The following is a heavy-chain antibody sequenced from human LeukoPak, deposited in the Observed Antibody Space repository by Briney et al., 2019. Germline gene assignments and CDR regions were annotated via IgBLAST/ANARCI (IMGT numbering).Heavy chain of an antibody. J-gene: IGHJ4*02. CDR1: GYTFTSND. V-gene: IGHV1-8*01. CDR3: ARFYRRRGAHDFDY. CDR2: MNPNSGNT. Sequence: GASVKVSCKASGYTFTSNDINWVRQATGQGLEWMGWMNPNSGNTGYAQKFQGRVTMTRNNYISTAYMELSSMRSEDTAVSYCARFYRRRGAHDFDYWRQGPLVSVSS. D-gene: IGHD3-10*01.